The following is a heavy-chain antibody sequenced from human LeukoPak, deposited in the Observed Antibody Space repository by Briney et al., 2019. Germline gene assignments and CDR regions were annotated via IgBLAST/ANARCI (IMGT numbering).Heavy chain of an antibody. CDR1: GGSISSGGYY. D-gene: IGHD3-10*01. Sequence: PSETLSLTCTVSGGSISSGGYYWSWIRQHPGKGLEWIGYIYYSGSTNYNPSLKSRVTISVDTSKNQFSLKLSSVTAADTAVYYCARGFRGLRGPRFDYWGQGTLVTVSS. CDR3: ARGFRGLRGPRFDY. V-gene: IGHV4-31*03. CDR2: IYYSGST. J-gene: IGHJ4*02.